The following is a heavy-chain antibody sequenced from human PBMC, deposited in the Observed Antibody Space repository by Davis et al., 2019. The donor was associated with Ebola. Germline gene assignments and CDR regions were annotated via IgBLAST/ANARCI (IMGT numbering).Heavy chain of an antibody. CDR3: AIKTRQQDY. Sequence: AASVKVSCKASGYTFTSYDVNWVRQAPGQELEWMGWMNPNSGNTGYAQKFQGRVTMTRDTSISTAYMELSSLRSEDAAVYYCAIKTRQQDYWGQGTLVTVSS. CDR2: MNPNSGNT. D-gene: IGHD6-13*01. J-gene: IGHJ4*02. CDR1: GYTFTSYD. V-gene: IGHV1-8*01.